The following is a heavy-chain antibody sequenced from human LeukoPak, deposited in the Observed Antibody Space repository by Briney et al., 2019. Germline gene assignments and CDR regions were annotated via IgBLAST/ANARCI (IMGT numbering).Heavy chain of an antibody. J-gene: IGHJ4*02. D-gene: IGHD5-18*01. CDR1: GGSIRSYY. CDR2: IHYSGST. V-gene: IGHV4-59*01. Sequence: SETLSLTCTVSGGSIRSYYWSWIRQPPGKGLECIGYIHYSGSTNYNPSLKSRVTISVDTSKNQFSLKLSSVTAADTAVYYCAREGLYSYGTFDYWGQGTLVTVSS. CDR3: AREGLYSYGTFDY.